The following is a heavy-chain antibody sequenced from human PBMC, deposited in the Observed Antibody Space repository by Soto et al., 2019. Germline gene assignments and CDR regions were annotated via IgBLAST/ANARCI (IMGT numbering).Heavy chain of an antibody. CDR1: GFTFSDYY. J-gene: IGHJ5*02. V-gene: IGHV3-11*01. D-gene: IGHD3-10*01. CDR2: ISSSGSTI. CDR3: AGSYYNNWFDP. Sequence: GGSLRLSCAASGFTFSDYYMSWIRQAPGKGLEWVSYISSSGSTIYYADSVKGRFTISRDNAKNSLYLQMNSLRAEDTAVYYCAGSYYNNWFDPWGQGTLVTVSS.